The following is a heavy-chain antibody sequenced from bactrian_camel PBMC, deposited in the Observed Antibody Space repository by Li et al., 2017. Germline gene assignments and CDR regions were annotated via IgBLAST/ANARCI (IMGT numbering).Heavy chain of an antibody. Sequence: HVQLVESGRGLVQPGGSLRLSCAASNLPFSSYCIGWVRQAPGKGLEWVSSVNVLSDTFYADSVKGRFTISRDNAKNTVYLQMDSLKSEDTALYYCATGGSSWYDEYNYWGQGTQVTVS. CDR3: ATGGSSWYDEYNY. CDR1: NLPFSSYC. D-gene: IGHD6*01. J-gene: IGHJ4*01. CDR2: VNVLSDT. V-gene: IGHV3-2*01.